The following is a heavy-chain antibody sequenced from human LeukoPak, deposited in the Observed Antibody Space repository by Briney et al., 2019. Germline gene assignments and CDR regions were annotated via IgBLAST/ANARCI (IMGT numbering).Heavy chain of an antibody. D-gene: IGHD5-12*01. CDR1: GGSISSYY. CDR3: ARLKWLRINWFDP. Sequence: SETLSLTYTVSGGSISSYYWSWIRQPPGKGLEWIGYIYYSGSTNYNPSLKSRVTISVDTSKNQFSLKLSSVTAADTAVYYCARLKWLRINWFDPWGQGTLVTVSS. J-gene: IGHJ5*02. CDR2: IYYSGST. V-gene: IGHV4-59*08.